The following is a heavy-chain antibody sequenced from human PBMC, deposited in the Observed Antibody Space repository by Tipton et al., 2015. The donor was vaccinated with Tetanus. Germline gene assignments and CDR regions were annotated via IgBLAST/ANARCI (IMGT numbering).Heavy chain of an antibody. D-gene: IGHD3-22*01. Sequence: SLRLSCAASGFTVSRNYMSWVRQAPGKGLEWVSVIYSGGSTYYADSVKGRFTISRDNAKNSLYLQMNSLRAEDTAVYYCARDSGWSGLLTHDAFDIWGQGTMVTVSS. CDR3: ARDSGWSGLLTHDAFDI. V-gene: IGHV3-53*01. J-gene: IGHJ3*02. CDR2: IYSGGST. CDR1: GFTVSRNY.